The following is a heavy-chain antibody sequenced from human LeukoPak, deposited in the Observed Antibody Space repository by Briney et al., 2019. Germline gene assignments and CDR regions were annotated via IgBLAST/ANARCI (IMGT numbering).Heavy chain of an antibody. Sequence: ASVTVSCKASGYTFTSYYMHWVRQAPGQGLEWVGIINPSGGSTSYAQKFQGRVTMTRDMYTGTVYMELSSLRSEDTAVYYCARGEPYGSGSYYKGTEYFQHWGQGTLVTVSS. D-gene: IGHD3-10*01. CDR3: ARGEPYGSGSYYKGTEYFQH. V-gene: IGHV1-46*01. CDR2: INPSGGST. CDR1: GYTFTSYY. J-gene: IGHJ1*01.